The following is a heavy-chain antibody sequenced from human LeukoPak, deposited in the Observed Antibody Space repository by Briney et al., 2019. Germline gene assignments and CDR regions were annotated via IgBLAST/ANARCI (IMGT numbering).Heavy chain of an antibody. CDR2: ISYDGSNK. J-gene: IGHJ5*02. V-gene: IGHV3-30*03. D-gene: IGHD6-13*01. CDR3: ARGQQQLVRRWFDP. CDR1: GFTFSSYG. Sequence: GGSLRLSCAASGFTFSSYGMHWVRQAPGKGLEWVAVISYDGSNKYYADSVKGRFTISRDNAKNSLYLQMNSLRAEDTAVYYCARGQQQLVRRWFDPWGQGTLVTVSS.